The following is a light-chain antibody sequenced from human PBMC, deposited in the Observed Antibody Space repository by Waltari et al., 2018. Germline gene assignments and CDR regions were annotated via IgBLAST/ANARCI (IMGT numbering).Light chain of an antibody. CDR3: QQYNNWPPWT. Sequence: EIVMTQTPATLSVSPGERAPLPCRASQSISRKLAWYQQKLGQAPRLLIYGASTRATDIPVRFSGSGSGTEFTLTISSLQSEDFAVYYCQQYNNWPPWTFGQGTKVEIK. CDR2: GAS. V-gene: IGKV3-15*01. J-gene: IGKJ1*01. CDR1: QSISRK.